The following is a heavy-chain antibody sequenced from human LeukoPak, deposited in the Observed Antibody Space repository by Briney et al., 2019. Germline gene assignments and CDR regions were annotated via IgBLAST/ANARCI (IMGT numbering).Heavy chain of an antibody. D-gene: IGHD2-2*01. CDR3: VRLYQLPGGGFDY. CDR1: GFTFSSYS. V-gene: IGHV3-21*01. CDR2: ISSSSSYI. Sequence: GGSLSLSCAASGFTFSSYSMNWVRQAPGKGLEWVSSISSSSSYIYYADSVKGRFNISRDNAKNSLYLQMNSLRAEDTGVYYCVRLYQLPGGGFDYWGQGTLVTVSS. J-gene: IGHJ4*02.